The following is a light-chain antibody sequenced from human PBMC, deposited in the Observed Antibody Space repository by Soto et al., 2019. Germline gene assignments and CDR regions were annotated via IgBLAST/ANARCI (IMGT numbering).Light chain of an antibody. CDR3: QHYNDYSYT. J-gene: IGKJ2*01. V-gene: IGKV3-20*01. CDR2: GAS. Sequence: EIVLTQSPGTLSLSPGERATLSCRASQSVSSSYLAWYQQKPGQAPRLLIYGASNRATGIPDRFGGSGSGTEFTLTISSLQPDDSATYYCQHYNDYSYTFGPGT. CDR1: QSVSSSY.